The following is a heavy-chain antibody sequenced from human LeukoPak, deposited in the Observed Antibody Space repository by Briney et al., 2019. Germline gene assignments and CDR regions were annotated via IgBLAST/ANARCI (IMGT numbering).Heavy chain of an antibody. V-gene: IGHV6-1*01. D-gene: IGHD6-19*01. CDR1: GDSVSSNSAA. CDR2: TYYRSKWYN. CDR3: ARDTPLQYIAVAGKGFDY. J-gene: IGHJ4*02. Sequence: SQTLSLTCAISGDSVSSNSAAWNWIRQSPSRGLEWLGRTYYRSKWYNDYAVSVKSRITINPDTSKNQFSLQLNSVTPEDTAVYYCARDTPLQYIAVAGKGFDYWGQGTLVTVSS.